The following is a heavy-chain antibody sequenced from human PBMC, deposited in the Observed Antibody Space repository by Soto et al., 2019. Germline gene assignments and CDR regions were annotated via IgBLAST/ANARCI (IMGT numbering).Heavy chain of an antibody. Sequence: PGESLKISCKASGYSFTSYWIAWVRQMPGKGLEGMGIIYPGDSDTRYSPSFQGQVTISADKSISTAYLQWSSLKASDTAMYYCARLWDSSSWYYFDYWGQGTLVTVSS. V-gene: IGHV5-51*01. J-gene: IGHJ4*02. D-gene: IGHD6-13*01. CDR3: ARLWDSSSWYYFDY. CDR1: GYSFTSYW. CDR2: IYPGDSDT.